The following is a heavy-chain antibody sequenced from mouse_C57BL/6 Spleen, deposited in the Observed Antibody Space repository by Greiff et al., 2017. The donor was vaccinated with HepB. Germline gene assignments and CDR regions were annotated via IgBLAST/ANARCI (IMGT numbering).Heavy chain of an antibody. CDR2: IDPSDSYT. V-gene: IGHV1-50*01. D-gene: IGHD1-2*01. CDR3: ARGRDYYGDRFAY. CDR1: GYTFTSYW. J-gene: IGHJ3*01. Sequence: QVQLQQPGAELVKPGASVKLSCKASGYTFTSYWMQWVKQRPGQGLEWIGEIDPSDSYTNYNQKFKGKATLTVDTSSSTAYMQLSSLTSEDSAVYYCARGRDYYGDRFAYWGQGTLVTVSA.